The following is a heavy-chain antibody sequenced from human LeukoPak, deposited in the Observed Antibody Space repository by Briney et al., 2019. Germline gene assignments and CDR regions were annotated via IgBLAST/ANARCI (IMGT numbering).Heavy chain of an antibody. J-gene: IGHJ4*02. CDR3: ARVRSREYSSSWFPLDY. Sequence: PSETLTLTCTVSGDSISTYYWNWIRQPPGKGLEWIGEINHSGSTNYNPSLKSRVTISVDTSKNQFSLKLSSVTAADTAVYYCARVRSREYSSSWFPLDYWGQGTLVTVSS. CDR1: GDSISTYY. CDR2: INHSGST. D-gene: IGHD6-13*01. V-gene: IGHV4-34*01.